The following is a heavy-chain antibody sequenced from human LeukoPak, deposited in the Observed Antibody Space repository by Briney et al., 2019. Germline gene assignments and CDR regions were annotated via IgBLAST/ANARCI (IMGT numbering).Heavy chain of an antibody. CDR2: IYTSGST. D-gene: IGHD3-22*01. CDR1: GGSISSGSYY. J-gene: IGHJ4*02. CDR3: ARASITYYYDSSALE. Sequence: SETLFLTCTVSGGSISSGSYYWSWIRQPAGKGLEWIGRIYTSGSTNYNPSLKSGVTIAVNTSKNQFSLKLSSVTAADTAVYYCARASITYYYDSSALEWGQGTLVTVSS. V-gene: IGHV4-61*02.